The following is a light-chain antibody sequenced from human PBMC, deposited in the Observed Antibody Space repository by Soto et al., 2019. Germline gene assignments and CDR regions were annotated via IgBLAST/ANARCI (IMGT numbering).Light chain of an antibody. CDR1: QSVSSAY. J-gene: IGKJ5*01. V-gene: IGKV3-20*01. Sequence: EIVLTQSPGTLSLSPGERAAISCRASQSVSSAYLAWYQQKRGQAPRLLIYGASNRATGIPDRFSGSGSGTDFTLTISRLEPEDFAVYYCQQYGSSPPSVTFGQGTRLEI. CDR3: QQYGSSPPSVT. CDR2: GAS.